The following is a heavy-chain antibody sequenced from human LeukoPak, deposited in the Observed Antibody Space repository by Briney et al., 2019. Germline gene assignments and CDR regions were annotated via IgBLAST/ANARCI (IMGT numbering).Heavy chain of an antibody. D-gene: IGHD2-15*01. CDR1: GFTFDDYA. V-gene: IGHV3-9*01. J-gene: IGHJ4*02. CDR3: ARENDCSGGSCYSVDY. Sequence: GGSLRLSCAASGFTFDDYAMHWVRQAPGKGLEWVSGISWNSGSIGYADSVKGRFTISRDNAKNSLYLQMNSLRAEDTAVYYCARENDCSGGSCYSVDYWGQGTLVTVSS. CDR2: ISWNSGSI.